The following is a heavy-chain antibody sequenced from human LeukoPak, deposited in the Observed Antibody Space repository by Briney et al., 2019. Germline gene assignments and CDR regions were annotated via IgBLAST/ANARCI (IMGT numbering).Heavy chain of an antibody. Sequence: GASVKVSCKASGGTFSSYAISWVRQAPGQGLEWMGGIIPIFGTANYAQKFQGRVTMTRDTSTSTVYMELSSLRSEDTAVYYCARDGRWPTWGQGTLVTVSS. D-gene: IGHD4-23*01. CDR1: GGTFSSYA. V-gene: IGHV1-69*05. J-gene: IGHJ5*02. CDR3: ARDGRWPT. CDR2: IIPIFGTA.